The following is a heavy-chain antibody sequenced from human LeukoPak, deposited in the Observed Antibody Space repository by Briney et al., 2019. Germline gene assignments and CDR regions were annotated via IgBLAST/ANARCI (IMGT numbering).Heavy chain of an antibody. D-gene: IGHD2-2*01. CDR2: IYYSGST. CDR1: GGSISSGGYY. Sequence: SETLSLTCTVSGGSISSGGYYWSWIRQHPGKGLEWIGNIYYSGSTYYNPSLKSRVTISVDTSKNQFSLKLSSVTAADTAVYYCAKGVVPAAPSYYYYYMDVWGKGTTVTVSS. J-gene: IGHJ6*03. CDR3: AKGVVPAAPSYYYYYMDV. V-gene: IGHV4-31*03.